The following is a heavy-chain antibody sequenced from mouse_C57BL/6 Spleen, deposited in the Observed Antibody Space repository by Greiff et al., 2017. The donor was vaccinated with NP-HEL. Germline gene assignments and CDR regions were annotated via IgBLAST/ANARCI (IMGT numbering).Heavy chain of an antibody. Sequence: VQLQQSGPELVKPGASVKISCKASGYAFSSSWMNWVKQRPGKGLEWIGRIYPGDGDTNYNGKFKGKATLTADKSSSTAYMQLSSQTSEDSAVYFCARGGDDGYPFAYWGQGTLVTVSA. CDR2: IYPGDGDT. J-gene: IGHJ3*01. D-gene: IGHD2-3*01. CDR1: GYAFSSSW. CDR3: ARGGDDGYPFAY. V-gene: IGHV1-82*01.